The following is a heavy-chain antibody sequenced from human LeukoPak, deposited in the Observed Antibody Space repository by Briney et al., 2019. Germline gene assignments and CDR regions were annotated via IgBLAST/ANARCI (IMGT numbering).Heavy chain of an antibody. V-gene: IGHV3-48*04. Sequence: GGSLRLSCAASGFTFSSFGMNWVRQAPGKGLEWVSYISSSSSTIYYADSVKGRFTISRDNAQNSLYLQMNSLRAEDTAVYYCARAFDYYDSSGYSDYWGQGTLVTVSS. J-gene: IGHJ4*02. CDR3: ARAFDYYDSSGYSDY. D-gene: IGHD3-22*01. CDR2: ISSSSSTI. CDR1: GFTFSSFG.